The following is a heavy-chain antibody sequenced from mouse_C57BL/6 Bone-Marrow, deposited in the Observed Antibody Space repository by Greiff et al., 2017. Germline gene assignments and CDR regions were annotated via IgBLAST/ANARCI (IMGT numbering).Heavy chain of an antibody. CDR2: IDPENGDT. Sequence: VQLQQSGAELVRPGASVKLSCTASGFNIKDDYMHWVKQRPEQGLEWIGWIDPENGDTEYASKFQGKATITADPSSNTAYLQLSSLTSEDTAVYYCTTPYYYGSSHYAMDDWGQGTSVTVSS. D-gene: IGHD1-1*01. CDR3: TTPYYYGSSHYAMDD. V-gene: IGHV14-4*01. CDR1: GFNIKDDY. J-gene: IGHJ4*01.